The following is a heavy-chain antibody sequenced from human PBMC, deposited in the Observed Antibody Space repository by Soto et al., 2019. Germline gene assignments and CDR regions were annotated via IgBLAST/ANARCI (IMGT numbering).Heavy chain of an antibody. CDR1: GYSFTTYG. J-gene: IGHJ4*02. Sequence: QVQLVQSGAEVKKPGASVRVSCKASGYSFTTYGVTWVRQAPGQGLEWMGWISTYNGDTRVAQQQQRRVTLSTDTSTNADHMELRSLRSDDTVIYYCARTEGRSTRGDYWGQGTMVTVSS. CDR2: ISTYNGDT. V-gene: IGHV1-18*01. CDR3: ARTEGRSTRGDY. D-gene: IGHD2-8*01.